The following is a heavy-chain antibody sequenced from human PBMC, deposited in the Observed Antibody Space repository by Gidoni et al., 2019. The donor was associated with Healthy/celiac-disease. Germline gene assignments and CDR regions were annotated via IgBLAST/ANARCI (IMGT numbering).Heavy chain of an antibody. V-gene: IGHV4-59*01. Sequence: QVQLQESGPGLVKPSETLSLTCTVSGGPIRSYYWSWIRQPPGKGLEWIGYIYYSGRTNYNPSLKSRVTISVDTSKNQFSLKLSSVTAADTAVYYCARGVYCSSTSCYYFDYWGQGTLVTVSS. CDR1: GGPIRSYY. CDR2: IYYSGRT. D-gene: IGHD2-2*01. CDR3: ARGVYCSSTSCYYFDY. J-gene: IGHJ4*02.